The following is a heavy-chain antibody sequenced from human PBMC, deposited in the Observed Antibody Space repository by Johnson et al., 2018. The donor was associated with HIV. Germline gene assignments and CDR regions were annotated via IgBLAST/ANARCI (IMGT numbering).Heavy chain of an antibody. CDR3: ARSRERGDAFDI. Sequence: VQLVESGGGLVKPGGSLRLSCAASGFTFSSYAMPWVRQATGKGLEWVSAIAPAGATYYPGSVKGRFTISRENAKNSLYLQMNSLRAGDTAVYYCARSRERGDAFDIWGQGTMVTVSS. CDR1: GFTFSSYA. D-gene: IGHD1-26*01. V-gene: IGHV3-13*01. CDR2: IAPAGAT. J-gene: IGHJ3*02.